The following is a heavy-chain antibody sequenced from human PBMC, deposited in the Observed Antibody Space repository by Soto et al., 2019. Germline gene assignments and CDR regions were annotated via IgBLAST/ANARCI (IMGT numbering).Heavy chain of an antibody. D-gene: IGHD4-4*01. CDR3: AKDGRPMTTATTWVDP. CDR2: ISGSGGST. V-gene: IGHV3-23*01. CDR1: GFTFSSYA. J-gene: IGHJ5*02. Sequence: GGSLRLSCAASGFTFSSYAMSWVRQAPGKGLEWVSAISGSGGSTYYADSVKGRFTISRDNSKNTLYLQMNSLRAEDTAVYYCAKDGRPMTTATTWVDPWGQGTLVTVSS.